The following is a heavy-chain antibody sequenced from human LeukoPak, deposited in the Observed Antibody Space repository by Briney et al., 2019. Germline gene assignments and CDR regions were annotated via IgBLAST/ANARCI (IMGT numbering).Heavy chain of an antibody. J-gene: IGHJ3*02. V-gene: IGHV5-51*01. D-gene: IGHD4-11*01. Sequence: PGGSLRLSCKGSGYSFTSYWIGWVRQMPGKGLEWMGMIYPGDSDTRYSPSLQGQVTIPADKSISTAYLQWSSLKASDTAMYYCARRLRTTVTTRAFDIWGQGTMVTVSS. CDR3: ARRLRTTVTTRAFDI. CDR1: GYSFTSYW. CDR2: IYPGDSDT.